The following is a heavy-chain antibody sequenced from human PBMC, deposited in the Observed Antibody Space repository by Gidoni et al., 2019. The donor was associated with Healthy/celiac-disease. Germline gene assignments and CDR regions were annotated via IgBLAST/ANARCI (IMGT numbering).Heavy chain of an antibody. V-gene: IGHV3-33*01. CDR1: GFTFRSLR. J-gene: IGHJ2*01. Sequence: QVQLAASGGGVLQPGSSLRLSCAASGFTFRSLRMHWVRQAPGKGREWVAVIWYDGSNKYYADSVKGRFTISRENSKNTLYLQMNSLRAEDTAVYYCARDSVAAAAGRYWYFDLWGRGTLVTVSS. D-gene: IGHD6-13*01. CDR3: ARDSVAAAAGRYWYFDL. CDR2: IWYDGSNK.